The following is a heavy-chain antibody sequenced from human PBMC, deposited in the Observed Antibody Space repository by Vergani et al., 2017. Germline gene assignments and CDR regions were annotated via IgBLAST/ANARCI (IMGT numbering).Heavy chain of an antibody. CDR3: ARDLEPTGSYGMDV. CDR1: GFTFSSYS. V-gene: IGHV3-21*01. CDR2: ISSSSSYI. Sequence: EVQLVESGGGLVKRGGSLRLSCAASGFTFSSYSMNWVRQAPGKGLEWVSSISSSSSYIHYSDSLKGRFTISRDNAKSSLYLQMNSLRAEDTGVYYCARDLEPTGSYGMDVWGQGTTVTVSS. J-gene: IGHJ6*02. D-gene: IGHD4-11*01.